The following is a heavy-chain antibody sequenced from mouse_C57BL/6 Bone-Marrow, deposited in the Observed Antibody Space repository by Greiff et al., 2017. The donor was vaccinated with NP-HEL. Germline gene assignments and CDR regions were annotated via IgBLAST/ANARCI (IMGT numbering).Heavy chain of an antibody. CDR3: ARGAYHYGSSYAMDY. D-gene: IGHD1-1*01. Sequence: QVQLKESGAELARPGASVKLSCKASGYTFTSYGISWVKQRTGQGLEWIGEIYPRSGNTYYNEKFKGKVTLTADKSSSTAYMELRSLTSEDSAVYFCARGAYHYGSSYAMDYWGQGTSVTVSS. J-gene: IGHJ4*01. CDR2: IYPRSGNT. V-gene: IGHV1-81*01. CDR1: GYTFTSYG.